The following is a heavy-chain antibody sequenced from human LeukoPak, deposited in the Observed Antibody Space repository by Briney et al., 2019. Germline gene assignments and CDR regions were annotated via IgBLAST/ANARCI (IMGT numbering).Heavy chain of an antibody. V-gene: IGHV1-24*01. Sequence: ASVKVSCTVSGYTLTELSMHWVRQAPGKGLEWMGGFDPEDGETIYAQKFQGRVTMTEDTSTDTAYMELSSLRSEDTAVYYCAAQKALPKWELSIWGQGTMVTVSS. D-gene: IGHD1-26*01. CDR1: GYTLTELS. J-gene: IGHJ3*02. CDR3: AAQKALPKWELSI. CDR2: FDPEDGET.